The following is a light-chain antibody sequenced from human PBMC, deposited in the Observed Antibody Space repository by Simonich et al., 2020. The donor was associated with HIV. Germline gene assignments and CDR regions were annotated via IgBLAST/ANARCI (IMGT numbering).Light chain of an antibody. Sequence: QSALTQPRSVSGSPGQSVTISCTGTSSDVGGDNHVSWYQQHPGKAPKLMIYDVSKRPSGVPDRFSGSKSGNTASLTISGLQAEDDSDYYCCSYAGSYTLVFGGGTKLTVL. CDR3: CSYAGSYTLV. J-gene: IGLJ3*02. CDR1: SSDVGGDNH. V-gene: IGLV2-11*01. CDR2: DVS.